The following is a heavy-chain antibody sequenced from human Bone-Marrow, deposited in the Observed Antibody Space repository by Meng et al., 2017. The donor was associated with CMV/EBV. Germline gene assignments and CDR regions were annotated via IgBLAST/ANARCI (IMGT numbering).Heavy chain of an antibody. J-gene: IGHJ4*02. CDR3: ARDYVRTAMVTRYYFDN. CDR2: ITSSSAFI. CDR1: FTFSSYG. Sequence: FTFSSYGMIWRRQAPGKGLEWLSSITSSSAFIYYADSVKGRFTISRDNAKNSLYLQMNSLRAEDTAVYYCARDYVRTAMVTRYYFDNWGQGTPVTVSS. D-gene: IGHD2-21*02. V-gene: IGHV3-21*01.